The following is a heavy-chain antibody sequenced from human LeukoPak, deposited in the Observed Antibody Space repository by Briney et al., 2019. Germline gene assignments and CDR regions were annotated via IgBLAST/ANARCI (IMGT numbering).Heavy chain of an antibody. V-gene: IGHV1-18*01. CDR1: GYTFTSYG. CDR3: ARVISGAYYDSSGYYSQGYYMDV. D-gene: IGHD3-22*01. Sequence: ASVKVSCEASGYTFTSYGISWVRQAPGQGLEWMGWISAYNGNTNYAQKLQGRVTMTTDTSTSTAYMELRSLRSDDTAVYYCARVISGAYYDSSGYYSQGYYMDVWGKGTTVTISS. J-gene: IGHJ6*03. CDR2: ISAYNGNT.